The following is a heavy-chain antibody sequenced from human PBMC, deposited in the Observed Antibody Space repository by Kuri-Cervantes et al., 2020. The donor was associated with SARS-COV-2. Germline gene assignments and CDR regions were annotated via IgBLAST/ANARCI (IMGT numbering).Heavy chain of an antibody. CDR1: GFTFSSYD. CDR3: ARVEVGAHVGAFDI. J-gene: IGHJ3*02. Sequence: GESLKISCAACGFTFSSYDMHWVRQATGKGLEWVSAIGTAGDTYYPGSVKGQFTISRENAKNSLYLQMNSLRAGDTAVYYCARVEVGAHVGAFDIWGQGTMVTVSS. CDR2: IGTAGDT. D-gene: IGHD1-26*01. V-gene: IGHV3-13*03.